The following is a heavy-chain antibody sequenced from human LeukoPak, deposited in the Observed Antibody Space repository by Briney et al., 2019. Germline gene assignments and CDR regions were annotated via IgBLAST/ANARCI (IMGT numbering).Heavy chain of an antibody. CDR3: ARARAPVTRISSFDI. J-gene: IGHJ3*02. CDR2: INHSGST. V-gene: IGHV4-39*07. Sequence: SETLSLTCTVSGGSISSSSYYWGWIRQPPGKGLEWIGEINHSGSTNYNPSLKSRVTISVDTSKNQFSLKLSSVTAADTAVYYCARARAPVTRISSFDIWGQGTMVTVSS. D-gene: IGHD4-17*01. CDR1: GGSISSSSYY.